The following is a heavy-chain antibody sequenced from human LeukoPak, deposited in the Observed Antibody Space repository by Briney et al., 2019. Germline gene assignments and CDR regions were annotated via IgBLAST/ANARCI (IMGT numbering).Heavy chain of an antibody. D-gene: IGHD3-22*01. CDR2: MNPNSGNK. V-gene: IGHV1-8*01. CDR1: VYTLTSNV. CDR3: ARPKSKYDSSGYYPLDY. J-gene: IGHJ4*02. Sequence: ASVKVSCKASVYTLTSNVINWVRQATGQGRDWMGWMNPNSGNKAYEEKFQGRVNMTGNTAISTAYMELSSLRSEDTGVYYCARPKSKYDSSGYYPLDYWGQGTLVTVSS.